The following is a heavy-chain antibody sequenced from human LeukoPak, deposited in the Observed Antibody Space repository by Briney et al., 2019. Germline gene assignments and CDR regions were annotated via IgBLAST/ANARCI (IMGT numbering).Heavy chain of an antibody. CDR2: INHSGST. Sequence: SETLSLTCAVYGGSFSGYYWSWIRQPPGKGLEWIGEINHSGSTNYNPSLKSRVTISVDTSKNQFSLKLSSVTAADTAVYYCARGRILWFGELSHWGQGTLVTVSS. CDR3: ARGRILWFGELSH. V-gene: IGHV4-34*01. CDR1: GGSFSGYY. D-gene: IGHD3-10*01. J-gene: IGHJ4*02.